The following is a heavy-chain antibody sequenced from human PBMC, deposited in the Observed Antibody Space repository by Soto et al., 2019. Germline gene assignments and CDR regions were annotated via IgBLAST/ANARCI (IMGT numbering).Heavy chain of an antibody. D-gene: IGHD6-13*01. V-gene: IGHV5-10-1*01. J-gene: IGHJ6*02. CDR3: VNLAAAGLGDYYYGMDV. CDR2: IDPSDSYT. CDR1: GYSFTSYW. Sequence: GESLKISCKGSGYSFTSYWISWVRQMPGKGLEWMGRIDPSDSYTNYSPSFQGHVTISADKSISTAYLQWSSLKASDTAMYYCVNLAAAGLGDYYYGMDVWGQGTTVTVSS.